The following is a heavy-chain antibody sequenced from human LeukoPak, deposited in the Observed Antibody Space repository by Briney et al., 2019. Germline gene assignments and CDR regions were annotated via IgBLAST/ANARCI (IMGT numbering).Heavy chain of an antibody. D-gene: IGHD3-10*02. CDR2: ISSSGSTI. CDR3: AELGITMIGGV. CDR1: GFTFSSYQ. J-gene: IGHJ6*04. Sequence: GGSLGLSCATSGFTFSSYQMNWVRQAPGKGLEWVSYISSSGSTIYYADSVKGRFTISRDNAKNSLYLQMNSLRAEDTAVYYCAELGITMIGGVWGKGTTVTISS. V-gene: IGHV3-48*03.